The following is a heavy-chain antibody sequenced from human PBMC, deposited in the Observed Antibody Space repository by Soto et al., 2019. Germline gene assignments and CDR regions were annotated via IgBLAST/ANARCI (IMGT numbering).Heavy chain of an antibody. J-gene: IGHJ6*02. V-gene: IGHV3-30-3*01. Sequence: QVQLVESGGGVVQPGRSLRLSCAASGFTFSSYAMHWVRQAPGKGLEWVAVISYDGSNKYYADSVKGRFTISRDNSKNTLYLKMNSLSDEDTTVYYCARDLAIFGVVTPAPVGMDVWGQGTTVTVSS. CDR3: ARDLAIFGVVTPAPVGMDV. CDR2: ISYDGSNK. CDR1: GFTFSSYA. D-gene: IGHD3-3*01.